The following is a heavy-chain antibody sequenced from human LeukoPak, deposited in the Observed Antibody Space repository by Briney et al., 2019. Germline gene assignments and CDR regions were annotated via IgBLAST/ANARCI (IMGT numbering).Heavy chain of an antibody. CDR3: ARDQNRFFYHFDY. CDR1: GFTFSSYE. V-gene: IGHV3-48*03. D-gene: IGHD3-16*02. CDR2: ISSSGSPK. Sequence: PGGSLRLSCAGSGFTFSSYEMNWVRQAPGKGLEWISYISSSGSPKYYADSVKGRFTISRDNARNSLYLQMNSLRAEDTAVYYCARDQNRFFYHFDYWGQGTLVTVSS. J-gene: IGHJ4*02.